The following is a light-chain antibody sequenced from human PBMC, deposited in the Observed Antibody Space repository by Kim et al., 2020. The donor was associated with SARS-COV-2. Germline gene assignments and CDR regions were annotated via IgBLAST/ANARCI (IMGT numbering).Light chain of an antibody. Sequence: EIVLTQYPGILSLSPGDRATLSCRASQGINNNFIAWYRQRPGQSPSLLIYAASTRAAGIPDRFSGSGYRTDFSLTISGLEPEDFAVYYCQQYGSSPQTFGQGTKLEI. J-gene: IGKJ2*01. CDR3: QQYGSSPQT. V-gene: IGKV3-20*01. CDR1: QGINNNF. CDR2: AAS.